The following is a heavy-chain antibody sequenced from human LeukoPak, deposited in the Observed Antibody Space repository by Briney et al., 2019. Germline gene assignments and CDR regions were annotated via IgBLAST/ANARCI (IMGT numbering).Heavy chain of an antibody. J-gene: IGHJ4*02. Sequence: ASVKVSCKTSGYTFTSYXXXXVRQAPGQGXXXXXXXSAYNGNTYYAQKLXGXXTMTTDTSTSTAYMELRSLRSGDTAVYYCARVPWTRDGFNPDYWGQGTLVSVSS. CDR2: XSAYNGNT. V-gene: IGHV1-18*01. D-gene: IGHD5-24*01. CDR1: GYTFTSYX. CDR3: ARVPWTRDGFNPDY.